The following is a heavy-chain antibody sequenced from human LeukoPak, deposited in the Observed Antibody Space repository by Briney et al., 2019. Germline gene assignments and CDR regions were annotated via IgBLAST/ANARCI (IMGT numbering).Heavy chain of an antibody. CDR2: IRSKTSGGTT. J-gene: IGHJ4*02. Sequence: PGGSLRLSCTASGFTFGDYSMSCFRQAPGKALEWVGFIRSKTSGGTTDCAASVKGRFSISRDDSKSIAYLQMNSLKTEDTAVYYCSRGAYQFEYWGQGTLVTVYS. D-gene: IGHD2-2*01. V-gene: IGHV3-49*03. CDR3: SRGAYQFEY. CDR1: GFTFGDYS.